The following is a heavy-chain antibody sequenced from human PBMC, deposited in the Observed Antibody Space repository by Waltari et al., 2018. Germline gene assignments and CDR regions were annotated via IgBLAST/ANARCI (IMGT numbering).Heavy chain of an antibody. CDR2: ISFDGNNI. V-gene: IGHV3-30*01. CDR3: ARDGHSYFYGSWSDY. J-gene: IGHJ4*02. D-gene: IGHD3-10*01. CDR1: GISVSSYA. Sequence: QVQLVESGGGVVQPGKSLTLSCEVSGISVSSYAIHWVRQAPGKGLEWVAVISFDGNNIYFADSVKGRFTINRDNSKNTLSLQMNSLTPEDTAIYYCARDGHSYFYGSWSDYWGQGTLVTVSS.